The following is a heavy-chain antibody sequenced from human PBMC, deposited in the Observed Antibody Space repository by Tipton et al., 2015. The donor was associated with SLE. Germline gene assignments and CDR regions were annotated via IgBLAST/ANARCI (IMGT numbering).Heavy chain of an antibody. CDR2: IYYSGGT. D-gene: IGHD6-19*01. Sequence: TLSLTCKVSGDSIKNHYWSWIRQAPGMGLEWIGYIYYSGGTNYNPSLKSRVTMSVDTSKNQFSLKLTSLTAADTALYYCARNKAVAGTVIEYWGPGTLVTVSS. V-gene: IGHV4-59*11. J-gene: IGHJ4*02. CDR3: ARNKAVAGTVIEY. CDR1: GDSIKNHY.